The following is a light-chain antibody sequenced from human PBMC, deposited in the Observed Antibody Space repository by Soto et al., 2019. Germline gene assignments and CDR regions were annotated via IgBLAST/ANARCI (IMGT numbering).Light chain of an antibody. Sequence: DIQLTQSPSSVSASVGDRVTITCRANQFIKSHLVWYQQKPGKAPDLLIYLASTLHSGVPSRFSGSGFGTDFNLTINSLQPEDVGTYFCLHVASFPISFGPGTWLE. CDR3: LHVASFPIS. CDR2: LAS. J-gene: IGKJ5*01. V-gene: IGKV1-12*01. CDR1: QFIKSH.